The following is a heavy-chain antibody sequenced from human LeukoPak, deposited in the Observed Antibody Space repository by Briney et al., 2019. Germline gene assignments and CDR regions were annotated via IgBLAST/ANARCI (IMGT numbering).Heavy chain of an antibody. CDR1: GYTFTGYY. Sequence: ASVKVSCKASGYTFTGYYMHWVRQAPGQGLEWMGWINPDSGGTNYAQKFQGRVTMTRDTSISTAYMELSRLRSDDTAVYYCARDPNLRYDWFDPWGQGTLVTVSS. D-gene: IGHD4-17*01. J-gene: IGHJ5*02. CDR2: INPDSGGT. CDR3: ARDPNLRYDWFDP. V-gene: IGHV1-2*02.